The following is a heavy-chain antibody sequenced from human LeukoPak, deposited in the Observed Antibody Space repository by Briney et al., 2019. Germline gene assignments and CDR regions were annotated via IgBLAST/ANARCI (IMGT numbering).Heavy chain of an antibody. D-gene: IGHD3-9*01. CDR1: GFTFSDYY. CDR2: ISSSGSTI. CDR3: ARDSSSIYFDWLRSSGYFDY. Sequence: GGSLRLSCAASGFTFSDYYMSWIRQAPGKGLEWVSYISSSGSTIYYADSVKGRFTISRDNAKNSLYLQMNSLRAEDTAVYYCARDSSSIYFDWLRSSGYFDYWGQGTLVTVSS. V-gene: IGHV3-11*04. J-gene: IGHJ4*02.